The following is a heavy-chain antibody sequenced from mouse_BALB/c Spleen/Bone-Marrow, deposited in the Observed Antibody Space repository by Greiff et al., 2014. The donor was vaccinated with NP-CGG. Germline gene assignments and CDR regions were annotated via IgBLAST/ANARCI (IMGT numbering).Heavy chain of an antibody. CDR3: AKVNRYGYAMDY. D-gene: IGHD1-1*01. CDR1: GFSLTSYG. V-gene: IGHV2-3*01. Sequence: VQLQQSGPGLVAPAQSLSITCTVSGFSLTSYGVSWVRQPPGKGPEWLGVIWGDGSINYNSALISRLSIIKDNSKSQAFLKLNSVQTDDTATYYCAKVNRYGYAMDYWGQGTSVTVSS. J-gene: IGHJ4*01. CDR2: IWGDGSI.